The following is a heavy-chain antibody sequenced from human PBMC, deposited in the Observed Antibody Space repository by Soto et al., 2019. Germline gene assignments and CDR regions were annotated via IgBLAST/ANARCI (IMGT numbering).Heavy chain of an antibody. Sequence: PWGSLRLSCAASGFTFISYGMIFVRHSPFKGLEWVSSISGSGGSTYYADSVKGRFTISRDNSKNTLYLQMNSLRAEDTAVYYCAKASAPGGTYFPLWFWGQGTLVTVSS. CDR2: ISGSGGST. CDR1: GFTFISYG. V-gene: IGHV3-23*01. CDR3: AKASAPGGTYFPLWF. J-gene: IGHJ4*02. D-gene: IGHD1-26*01.